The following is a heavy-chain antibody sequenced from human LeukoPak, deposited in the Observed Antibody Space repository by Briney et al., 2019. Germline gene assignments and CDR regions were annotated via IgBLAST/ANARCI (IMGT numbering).Heavy chain of an antibody. Sequence: SETLSLTCTVSGDSISSSRYYWGWIRQPPGKGLEWIGSIYYSGSTYYNPSLKSRVTISLDTSKNQFSLKLNSVTAADTAVYHCARRGDFWGQGTLVTVSS. CDR1: GDSISSSRYY. J-gene: IGHJ4*02. CDR3: ARRGDF. V-gene: IGHV4-39*01. CDR2: IYYSGST.